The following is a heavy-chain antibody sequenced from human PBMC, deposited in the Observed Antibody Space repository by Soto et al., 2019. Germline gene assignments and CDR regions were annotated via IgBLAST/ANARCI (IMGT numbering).Heavy chain of an antibody. V-gene: IGHV3-30*18. CDR2: ISNDGSHF. CDR3: AKWARDSGDYYYYGVDV. D-gene: IGHD3-10*01. CDR1: GLNLTTFG. Sequence: GGSLRLSCVGSGLNLTTFGMHWVRQAPGRGLEWMAVISNDGSHFYYADSVKGRFTISRDNSKNTLYLQMINLRPDDTGVYYCAKWARDSGDYYYYGVDVWGQGTTVTVSS. J-gene: IGHJ6*01.